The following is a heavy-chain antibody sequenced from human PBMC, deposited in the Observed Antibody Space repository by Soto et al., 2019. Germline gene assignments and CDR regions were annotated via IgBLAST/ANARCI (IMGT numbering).Heavy chain of an antibody. CDR2: ISAYNGNT. Sequence: ASVKVSCKASGYTFTSYGISWVRQAPGQGLEWMGWISAYNGNTNYAQKLQGRVTMTTDTSTSTAYMELRSLRSDDTAVYYCAREFNSGYDWGDFDYWGQGTLVTVSS. J-gene: IGHJ4*02. D-gene: IGHD5-12*01. CDR3: AREFNSGYDWGDFDY. CDR1: GYTFTSYG. V-gene: IGHV1-18*01.